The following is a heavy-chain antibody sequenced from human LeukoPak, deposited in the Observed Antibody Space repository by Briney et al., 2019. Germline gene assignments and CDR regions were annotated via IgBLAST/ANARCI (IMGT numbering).Heavy chain of an antibody. Sequence: ASVKVSCKASGYPFNNYDINWVRQATGQGLEWMGWMNPHSGKTGYAQNFQGRVTMTRDTSISTAYMELSSLRSEDTAVYYCARLSSHYGDYKVDPWGQGTLVTVSS. V-gene: IGHV1-8*01. D-gene: IGHD4-17*01. CDR2: MNPHSGKT. CDR1: GYPFNNYD. J-gene: IGHJ5*02. CDR3: ARLSSHYGDYKVDP.